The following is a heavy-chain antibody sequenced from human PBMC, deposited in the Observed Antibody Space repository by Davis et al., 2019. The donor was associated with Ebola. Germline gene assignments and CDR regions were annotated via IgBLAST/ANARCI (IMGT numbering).Heavy chain of an antibody. Sequence: GESLNISCAASGFSFSGYAMHWVRQSYGTGLEWVRRISSKPNNYATGYAASVKGRFTISRDESKNTAYLQMNSLKTEDTAVYYCTRRYYDHSGGWFESWGQGTLVTVSS. D-gene: IGHD3-22*01. CDR2: ISSKPNNYAT. J-gene: IGHJ5*01. V-gene: IGHV3-73*01. CDR1: GFSFSGYA. CDR3: TRRYYDHSGGWFES.